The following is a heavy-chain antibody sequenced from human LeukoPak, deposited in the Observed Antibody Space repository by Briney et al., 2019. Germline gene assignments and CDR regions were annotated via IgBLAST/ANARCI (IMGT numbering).Heavy chain of an antibody. CDR3: AKVNGDYGRNWLDP. CDR2: ISGSGGST. CDR1: GFTFSSYA. J-gene: IGHJ5*02. D-gene: IGHD4-17*01. Sequence: GGSLRLSCAASGFTFSSYAMSWVRQAPGKGLEWVSAISGSGGSTYYADSVKGQFTISRDNSKNTLYLQMNSLRAEDTAVYYCAKVNGDYGRNWLDPWGQGTLVTVSS. V-gene: IGHV3-23*01.